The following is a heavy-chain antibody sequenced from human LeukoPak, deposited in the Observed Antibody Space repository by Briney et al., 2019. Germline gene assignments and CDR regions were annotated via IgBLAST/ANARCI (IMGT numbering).Heavy chain of an antibody. J-gene: IGHJ4*02. V-gene: IGHV3-53*01. D-gene: IGHD3-22*01. CDR3: ARGLDYFDSSGSHRRRNYFDY. CDR2: IHIDGST. CDR1: GLTVSTNY. Sequence: GRSLRLSCAASGLTVSTNYMTWVRQAPGKGLEWVSIIHIDGSTYYADSVKGRFTISRDNYKNTLYLQMNSLRGEDTAMYYCARGLDYFDSSGSHRRRNYFDYWGQGTLVTVSS.